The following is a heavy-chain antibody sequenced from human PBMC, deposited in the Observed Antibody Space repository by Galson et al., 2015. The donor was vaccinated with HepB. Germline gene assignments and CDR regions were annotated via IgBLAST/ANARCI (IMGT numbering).Heavy chain of an antibody. CDR3: ARGGLGAAQRIYYYYMDV. Sequence: SVKVSCKASGYTFTSYDINWVRQATGQGLEWMGWMNPNSGNTGYAQKFQGRVTMTRNTSISTAYMELSSLRSEDTAVYYCARGGLGAAQRIYYYYMDVWGKGTTVTVSS. J-gene: IGHJ6*03. CDR2: MNPNSGNT. D-gene: IGHD6-13*01. V-gene: IGHV1-8*01. CDR1: GYTFTSYD.